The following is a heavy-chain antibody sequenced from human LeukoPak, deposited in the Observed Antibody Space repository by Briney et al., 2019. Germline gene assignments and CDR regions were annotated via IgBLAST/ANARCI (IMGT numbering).Heavy chain of an antibody. D-gene: IGHD3-22*01. Sequence: ASVKVSCKASGYTFTGYYMNWVRQAPGQGLEWIRWINPNSGGTNYAQKFQGRVTMTRDTSISTAYMELSRLRSDDTAVYYCAGGAYDSSGYYEDYWGRGTVVIVSS. CDR2: INPNSGGT. CDR1: GYTFTGYY. J-gene: IGHJ4*02. V-gene: IGHV1-2*02. CDR3: AGGAYDSSGYYEDY.